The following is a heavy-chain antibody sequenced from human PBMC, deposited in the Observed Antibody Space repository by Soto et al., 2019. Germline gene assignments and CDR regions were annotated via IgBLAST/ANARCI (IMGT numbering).Heavy chain of an antibody. Sequence: GGSLRLSCAASGFTFSTYSINWVRQAPGKGLEWVSSISPTGTHMYFADSLQGRFTASTDNAKNSVYLQMNGLRAEDTAVYYCARSNGITWCPFDSWGQGTLVTVSS. J-gene: IGHJ4*02. V-gene: IGHV3-21*06. CDR1: GFTFSTYS. CDR2: ISPTGTHM. CDR3: ARSNGITWCPFDS. D-gene: IGHD2-8*02.